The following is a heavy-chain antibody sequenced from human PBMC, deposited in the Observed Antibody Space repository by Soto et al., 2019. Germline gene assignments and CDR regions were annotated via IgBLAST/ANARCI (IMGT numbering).Heavy chain of an antibody. J-gene: IGHJ2*01. V-gene: IGHV3-23*01. CDR3: AKGYSSGGSCDTWCWDFDL. Sequence: EVQLLESGGGLVQPGGSLRLSCAASGFTFSSYAMSWVRQAPGKGLEWVSAISGSGGSTYYADSVKGRFTISRDNSKNTMYLQMNSMRAEDTAVYYCAKGYSSGGSCDTWCWDFDLWGRGTLVTVSS. D-gene: IGHD2-15*01. CDR1: GFTFSSYA. CDR2: ISGSGGST.